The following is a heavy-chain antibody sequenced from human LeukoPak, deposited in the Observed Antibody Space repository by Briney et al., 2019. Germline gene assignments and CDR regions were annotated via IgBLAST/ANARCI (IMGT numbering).Heavy chain of an antibody. V-gene: IGHV3-7*01. Sequence: GGSLRLSCAASGFTFSSYWMSWVRQAPGKGLEWVANIKKDESEKYYVDSVKGRFTISRDNAKKSLYLQMNSLRAEDTAVYYCARHLSGITGYTYGRGIDYWGQGTPVTVSS. D-gene: IGHD5-18*01. CDR2: IKKDESEK. CDR3: ARHLSGITGYTYGRGIDY. J-gene: IGHJ4*02. CDR1: GFTFSSYW.